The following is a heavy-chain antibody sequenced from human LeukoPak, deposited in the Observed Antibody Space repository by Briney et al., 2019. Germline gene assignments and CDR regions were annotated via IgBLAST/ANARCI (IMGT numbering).Heavy chain of an antibody. Sequence: SETLSLTCSVSGGSISSYYWSWVRQSPGKGLEWIGYIYNSGSTNYNPSLKSRVTISVDTSKNQFSLKLSSVTAADTAVYYCARLGGWSLRDWGQGTLVTVSA. D-gene: IGHD6-19*01. CDR2: IYNSGST. J-gene: IGHJ4*02. V-gene: IGHV4-59*08. CDR1: GGSISSYY. CDR3: ARLGGWSLRD.